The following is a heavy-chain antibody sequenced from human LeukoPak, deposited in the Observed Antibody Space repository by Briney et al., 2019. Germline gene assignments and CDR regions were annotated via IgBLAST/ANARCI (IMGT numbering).Heavy chain of an antibody. V-gene: IGHV4-59*12. J-gene: IGHJ4*02. CDR1: GGSISSYY. D-gene: IGHD3-10*01. CDR2: IYYSGST. CDR3: ARGPRFTMVRGVFDY. Sequence: SETLSLTCTVSGGSISSYYWSWIRQPPGKGLEWIGYIYYSGSTNYNPSLKSRVTISVDTSKNQFSLKLSSVTAADTAVYYCARGPRFTMVRGVFDYWGQGTLVTVSS.